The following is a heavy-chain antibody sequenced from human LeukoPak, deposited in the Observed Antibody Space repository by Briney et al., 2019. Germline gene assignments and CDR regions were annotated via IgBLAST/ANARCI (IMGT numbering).Heavy chain of an antibody. CDR2: IRSKAYGGTT. D-gene: IGHD3-22*01. V-gene: IGHV3-49*04. CDR3: TRDSYDSSGYSSY. Sequence: GGSLRLSCTASGFTFGDYAMSWVRQAPGKGLEWVGFIRSKAYGGTTEYAASVKGRFTISRDDSKSIAYLQMNSPKTEDTAVYYCTRDSYDSSGYSSYWGQGTLVTVSS. J-gene: IGHJ4*02. CDR1: GFTFGDYA.